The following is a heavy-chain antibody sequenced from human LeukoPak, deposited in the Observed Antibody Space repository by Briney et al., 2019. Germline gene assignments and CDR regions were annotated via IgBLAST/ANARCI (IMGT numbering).Heavy chain of an antibody. D-gene: IGHD3-9*01. J-gene: IGHJ4*02. CDR2: ISGSGGST. CDR3: AKDSDFGRPGGIRYFDY. Sequence: PGGSLRLSCAASGFTFSSYAMSWVRQAPGKGLEWVSAISGSGGSTYYADSVKGRFTISRDNSKNTLYLQMNSLRAEDTAVYYCAKDSDFGRPGGIRYFDYWGQGTLVTVSS. V-gene: IGHV3-23*01. CDR1: GFTFSSYA.